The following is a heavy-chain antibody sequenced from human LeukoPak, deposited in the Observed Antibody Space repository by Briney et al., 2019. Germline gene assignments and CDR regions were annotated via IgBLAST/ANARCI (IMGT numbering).Heavy chain of an antibody. CDR2: IYSGGST. Sequence: PGGSLRLSCAASGFTVSSNYMSWVRQAPGKGLEWVSVIYSGGSTYYADSVKGRFTISRDNSKNTLYLQMNSLRAEDTAVYYCARDLRYCSGGSCSGYYYYGMDVWGQGTTVTVSS. V-gene: IGHV3-66*01. J-gene: IGHJ6*02. CDR1: GFTVSSNY. CDR3: ARDLRYCSGGSCSGYYYYGMDV. D-gene: IGHD2-15*01.